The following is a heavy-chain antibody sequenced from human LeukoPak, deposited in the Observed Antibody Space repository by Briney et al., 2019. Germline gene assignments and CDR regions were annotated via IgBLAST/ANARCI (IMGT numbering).Heavy chain of an antibody. Sequence: GGSLRLSCAAAGFTFSRYWMNWYRQAPGKGLEWVGNIDQDARKINYVDSVRGRFTISRDNAKNSLHLQRNSLRAEDTAVYYWATDRDNSDWQKRFDAWGQGSLVTVSS. CDR2: IDQDARKI. CDR3: ATDRDNSDWQKRFDA. D-gene: IGHD2-21*01. CDR1: GFTFSRYW. J-gene: IGHJ5*02. V-gene: IGHV3-7*01.